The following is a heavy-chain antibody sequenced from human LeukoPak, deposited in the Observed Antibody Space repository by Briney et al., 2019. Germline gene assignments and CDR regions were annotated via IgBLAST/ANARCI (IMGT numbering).Heavy chain of an antibody. J-gene: IGHJ3*02. V-gene: IGHV3-30*02. D-gene: IGHD4-17*01. CDR1: GFTFRSSG. CDR2: IWYDGNEI. Sequence: PGGSLRLSCATSGFTFRSSGMHWVRQTPGKGLEWVAFIWYDGNEIYYADSVKGRFTISRDNSKNALYLQMNSLRAEDTAVYYCAKEDALRGAFDIWGQGTMVTVSS. CDR3: AKEDALRGAFDI.